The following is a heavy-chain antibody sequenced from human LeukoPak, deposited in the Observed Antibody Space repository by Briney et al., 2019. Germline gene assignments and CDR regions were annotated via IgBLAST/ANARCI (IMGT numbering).Heavy chain of an antibody. Sequence: SETLSLTCAVSGGSISSGGYSWSLVRQPPGEGLEWIGYIYHSGSTYYNPSLKSRVTISIDTSKSQFSLKLNSVTAADTAVYYCSRGLSDVYWGQGTLVTVSS. CDR1: GGSISSGGYS. CDR3: SRGLSDVY. V-gene: IGHV4-30-2*01. J-gene: IGHJ4*02. CDR2: IYHSGST.